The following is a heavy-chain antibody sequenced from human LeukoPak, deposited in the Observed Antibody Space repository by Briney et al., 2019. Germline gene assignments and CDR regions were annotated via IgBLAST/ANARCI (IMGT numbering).Heavy chain of an antibody. Sequence: GGSLRLSCAASGFTFSSYAMHWVRQAPGKGLEYVSAISSNGGSTYYANSVKGRFTISRDNSKNTLYLQMGSLRAEDMAVYYCASKSSPTTRWLQFAGDPAFDIWGQGTMVTVSS. CDR1: GFTFSSYA. CDR3: ASKSSPTTRWLQFAGDPAFDI. D-gene: IGHD5-24*01. J-gene: IGHJ3*02. V-gene: IGHV3-64*01. CDR2: ISSNGGST.